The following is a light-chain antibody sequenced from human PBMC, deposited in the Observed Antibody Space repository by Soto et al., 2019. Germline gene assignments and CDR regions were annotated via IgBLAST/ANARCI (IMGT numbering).Light chain of an antibody. Sequence: QTVVTQEPSLSVSPAGTVTLTCGLNSGSVSTDNYPSWYQQTPGQAPRTLIYSTNTRSSGVPDRCSGSILGSKAALSIAGAQAEDEFDYYGVLYLGRGLSMFGGGTTVTVL. J-gene: IGLJ3*02. CDR3: VLYLGRGLSM. CDR2: STN. CDR1: SGSVSTDNY. V-gene: IGLV8-61*01.